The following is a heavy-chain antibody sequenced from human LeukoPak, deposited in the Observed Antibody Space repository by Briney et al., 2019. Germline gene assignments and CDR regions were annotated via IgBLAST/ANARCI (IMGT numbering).Heavy chain of an antibody. D-gene: IGHD6-19*01. CDR2: ISGSGGST. V-gene: IGHV3-23*01. CDR1: GFTFSSYA. J-gene: IGHJ4*02. Sequence: GGSLGLSCAASGFTFSSYAMSWVRQAPGKGLEWVSAISGSGGSTYHADSVKDRFTISRDNSKNTLYLQMNSLRAEDTAVYYCAKGGWGRVPDLDYWGQGTLVTVSS. CDR3: AKGGWGRVPDLDY.